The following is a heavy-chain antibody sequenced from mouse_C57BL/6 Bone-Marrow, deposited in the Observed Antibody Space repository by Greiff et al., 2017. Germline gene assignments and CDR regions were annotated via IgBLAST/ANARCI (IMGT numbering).Heavy chain of an antibody. CDR3: ARVEFDGSSGDWYVDV. Sequence: QVQLKQSGPELVKPGASVKLSCKASGYTFTSYDINWVKQRPGQGLEWIGWIYPRDGSNKYNEKFKGKATLTVDTSSSTAYMERHSLTSEDSAVYFCARVEFDGSSGDWYVDVWGTGTTVTVSS. D-gene: IGHD1-1*01. CDR2: IYPRDGSN. J-gene: IGHJ1*03. V-gene: IGHV1-85*01. CDR1: GYTFTSYD.